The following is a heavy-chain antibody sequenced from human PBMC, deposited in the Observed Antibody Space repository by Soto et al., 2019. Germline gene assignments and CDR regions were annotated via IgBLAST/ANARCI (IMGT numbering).Heavy chain of an antibody. CDR3: AREGPATIAADLSWFDP. D-gene: IGHD6-13*01. Sequence: SETLSLTCAFSGGSINSSNWLTWVRQPPGKGLEWIGNIYHSGNTNYNPSLKSRLSMSVDKSKNQFSLRLSSVTAADTAIYYCAREGPATIAADLSWFDPWGQGTLVTVSS. V-gene: IGHV4-4*02. CDR2: IYHSGNT. CDR1: GGSINSSNW. J-gene: IGHJ5*02.